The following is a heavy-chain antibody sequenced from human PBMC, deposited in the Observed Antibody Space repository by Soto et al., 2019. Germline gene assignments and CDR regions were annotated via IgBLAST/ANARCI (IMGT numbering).Heavy chain of an antibody. D-gene: IGHD4-17*01. Sequence: QVQLVESGGGVVQPGRSLRLSCAASGFTFSSYGMHWVRQAPGKGLEWVAVISYDGSNKYYADSVKGRFTISRDNSKNTLYLQMNSLRAEDTAVYYCAKDLRGDYGDYPDYWGQGTLVTVSS. J-gene: IGHJ4*02. CDR3: AKDLRGDYGDYPDY. CDR1: GFTFSSYG. V-gene: IGHV3-30*18. CDR2: ISYDGSNK.